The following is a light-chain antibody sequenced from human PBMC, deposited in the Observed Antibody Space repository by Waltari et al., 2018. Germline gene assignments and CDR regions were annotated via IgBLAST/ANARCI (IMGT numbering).Light chain of an antibody. CDR3: QQRSSWTPHT. CDR1: QSVGNS. Sequence: EIVLTQSPATLHLSPGDTATLSCRASQSVGNSLAWYQQKPGQPPRLLIYDASTRATGISARFRGSGSGTDFTLTISSLEAEDFAIYYCQQRSSWTPHTFGQGARLEMK. CDR2: DAS. V-gene: IGKV3-11*01. J-gene: IGKJ2*01.